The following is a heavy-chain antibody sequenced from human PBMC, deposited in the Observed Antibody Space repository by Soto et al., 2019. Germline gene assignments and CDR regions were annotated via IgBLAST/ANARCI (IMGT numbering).Heavy chain of an antibody. D-gene: IGHD5-12*01. V-gene: IGHV3-23*01. Sequence: EVQLLVSGGGSVQPGGSLRLSCEVSGFTLTNYAMSWVRQAPGKGLEWVSQISASGDRTYYADSVKGRFTISKDTSTNTLFLQMNSLRGEDSAVYYCEGSWTWGQGTMVTVSP. CDR1: GFTLTNYA. CDR2: ISASGDRT. CDR3: EGSWT. J-gene: IGHJ3*01.